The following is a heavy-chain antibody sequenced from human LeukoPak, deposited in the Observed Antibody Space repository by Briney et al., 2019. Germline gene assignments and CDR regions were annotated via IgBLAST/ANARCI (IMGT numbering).Heavy chain of an antibody. Sequence: SETLSLTCTVSGGSVSSYYWSWIRQPPGKGLEWIGYIYNIERTKYNSSLESRVTISVDTSKNQFFLKLSSVTAADTAVYYCARFHSGPSGWYVLWYFDLWGRGTLVTVSS. V-gene: IGHV4-4*09. CDR1: GGSVSSYY. J-gene: IGHJ2*01. CDR2: IYNIERT. D-gene: IGHD6-19*01. CDR3: ARFHSGPSGWYVLWYFDL.